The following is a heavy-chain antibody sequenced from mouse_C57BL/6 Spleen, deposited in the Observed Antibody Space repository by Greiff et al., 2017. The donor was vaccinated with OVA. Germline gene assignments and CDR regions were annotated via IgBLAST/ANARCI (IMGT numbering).Heavy chain of an antibody. Sequence: EVQGVESGGGLVKPGGSLKLSCAASGFTFSSYAMSWVRQTPEKRLEWVATISDGGSYTYYPDNVKGRFTISRDNAKNNLYLQMSHLKSEDTAMYYCARDYGSRYCDVWGTGTTVTVSS. V-gene: IGHV5-4*01. CDR3: ARDYGSRYCDV. CDR1: GFTFSSYA. CDR2: ISDGGSYT. D-gene: IGHD1-1*01. J-gene: IGHJ1*03.